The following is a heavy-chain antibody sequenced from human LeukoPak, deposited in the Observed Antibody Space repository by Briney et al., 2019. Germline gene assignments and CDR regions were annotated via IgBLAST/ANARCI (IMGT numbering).Heavy chain of an antibody. CDR3: ARGGYYYDSSGYYSDDP. CDR2: MNPNSGNT. J-gene: IGHJ5*02. D-gene: IGHD3-22*01. Sequence: GASVKVSCKASGGTFSSYAISWVRQATGQGLEWMGWMNPNSGNTGYAQKFQGRVTMTRNTSISTAYMELSSLRSEDTAVYYCARGGYYYDSSGYYSDDPWGQGTLVTVSS. V-gene: IGHV1-8*02. CDR1: GGTFSSYA.